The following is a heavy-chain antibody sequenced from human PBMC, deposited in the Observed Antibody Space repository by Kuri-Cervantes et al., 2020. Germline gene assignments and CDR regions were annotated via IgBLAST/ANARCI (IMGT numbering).Heavy chain of an antibody. CDR3: ARYGHYSNPRFDY. V-gene: IGHV3-30-3*01. Sequence: LSLTCAASGFTFSSYAMHWVRQAPGKGLERVAVISYDGSNKYYADSVKGRFTISRDNSKNTLYLQMNSLRAEDTAVYYCARYGHYSNPRFDYWGQGTLVTVSS. J-gene: IGHJ4*02. D-gene: IGHD4-11*01. CDR1: GFTFSSYA. CDR2: ISYDGSNK.